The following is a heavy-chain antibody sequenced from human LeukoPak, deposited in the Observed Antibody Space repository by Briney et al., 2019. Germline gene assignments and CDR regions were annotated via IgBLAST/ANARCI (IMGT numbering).Heavy chain of an antibody. CDR1: GGSISSGGYY. Sequence: SETLSLICTVSGGSISSGGYYWSWIRQHPGKGLEWIGYIYYSASTYYNPSLKSRVTISVDTSKNQFSLKVSSVTAADTAVYYCARGYCSGGSCYGWYDPWGQGTLVTVSS. D-gene: IGHD2-15*01. CDR3: ARGYCSGGSCYGWYDP. J-gene: IGHJ5*02. CDR2: IYYSAST. V-gene: IGHV4-31*03.